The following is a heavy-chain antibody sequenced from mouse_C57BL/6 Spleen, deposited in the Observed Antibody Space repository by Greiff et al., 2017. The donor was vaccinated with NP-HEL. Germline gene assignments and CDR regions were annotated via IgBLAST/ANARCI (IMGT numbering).Heavy chain of an antibody. Sequence: QVQLQQSGAELVKPGASVKMSCKASGYTFTTYPIEWMKQNHGKSLEWIGNFHPYNDDTKYNEKFKGKATLTVDKSSSTAYMELRSLTSEDSAVYYCARDYDGYYWFAYWGQGTLVTVSA. CDR1: GYTFTTYP. J-gene: IGHJ3*01. CDR2: FHPYNDDT. CDR3: ARDYDGYYWFAY. V-gene: IGHV1-47*01. D-gene: IGHD2-3*01.